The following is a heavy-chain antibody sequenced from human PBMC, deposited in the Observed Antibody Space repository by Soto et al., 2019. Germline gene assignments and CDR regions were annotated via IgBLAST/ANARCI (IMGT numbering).Heavy chain of an antibody. D-gene: IGHD3-3*01. CDR2: LIPIFGTT. J-gene: IGHJ4*02. V-gene: IGHV1-69*01. CDR3: ARVFPDVWVEPGVVRGYLDT. Sequence: QVQLVQSGAEVKEPGSAVKVSCKAPADSFSSYGISWVRQAPGQGLEWMGGLIPIFGTTNYAEKFQGRVTITADESTNTAYMELSSLRSEDTALYYCARVFPDVWVEPGVVRGYLDTWGRGTLVTVSS. CDR1: ADSFSSYG.